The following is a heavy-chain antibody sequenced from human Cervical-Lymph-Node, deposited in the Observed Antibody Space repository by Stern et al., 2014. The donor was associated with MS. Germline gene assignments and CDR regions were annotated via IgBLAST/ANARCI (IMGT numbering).Heavy chain of an antibody. Sequence: MQLVQSGGGLVQPGGSLRLSCAASGFTFSSYAMSWVRQAPGKGLEWVSTVNASGATTYYAGSVKGRFTISRDNSKNTLYLQMNSLRAEDTAVYYCAKEVSRPKMIRRGCFDSWGQGTLVTVSS. CDR3: AKEVSRPKMIRRGCFDS. V-gene: IGHV3-23*04. J-gene: IGHJ5*01. D-gene: IGHD3-22*01. CDR1: GFTFSSYA. CDR2: VNASGATT.